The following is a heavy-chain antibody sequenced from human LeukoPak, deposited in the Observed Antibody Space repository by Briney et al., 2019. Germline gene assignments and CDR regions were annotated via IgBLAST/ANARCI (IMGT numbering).Heavy chain of an antibody. V-gene: IGHV3-23*01. D-gene: IGHD3-10*01. CDR1: AFTFSNYA. CDR2: ITNSGTNT. J-gene: IGHJ4*02. Sequence: GGSLRPSCTASAFTFSNYAMSWVRQAPGKGLEWVSAITNSGTNTYYTDSARGRFTISRDNSKSTLYLQMNSLRAEDTAIYYCAKEGTAGGAGYFDSWGQGTLVTVSS. CDR3: AKEGTAGGAGYFDS.